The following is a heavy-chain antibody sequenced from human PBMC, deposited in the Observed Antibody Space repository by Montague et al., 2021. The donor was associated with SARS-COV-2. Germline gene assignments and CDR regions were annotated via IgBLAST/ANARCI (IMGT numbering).Heavy chain of an antibody. CDR3: ARKEMKYSSVWSTGGNWFDP. Sequence: SETLSLTCTVSGGSISGSSYYWGWIRQPPGRGLEWIGSIYYSGSTYYXXXLKSRVTISVDTSKNQFSLKLSSVTAADTAVYYCARKEMKYSSVWSTGGNWFDPWGQGTLVTVSS. CDR1: GGSISGSSYY. J-gene: IGHJ5*02. CDR2: IYYSGST. D-gene: IGHD6-13*01. V-gene: IGHV4-39*01.